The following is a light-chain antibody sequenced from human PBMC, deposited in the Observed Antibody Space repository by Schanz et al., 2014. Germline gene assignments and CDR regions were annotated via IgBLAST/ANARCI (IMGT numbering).Light chain of an antibody. V-gene: IGKV1-27*01. CDR1: QGIRNY. CDR2: GAS. CDR3: QQYDNYSGT. J-gene: IGKJ1*01. Sequence: DIQMTQSPSSLSASVGDRVTITCRASQGIRNYLAWYQHKPGKVPTLLIYGASTLRPGVPSRFSGSGSGTDFTLTVSSLQPEDVATYYCQQYDNYSGTFGQGTKVEI.